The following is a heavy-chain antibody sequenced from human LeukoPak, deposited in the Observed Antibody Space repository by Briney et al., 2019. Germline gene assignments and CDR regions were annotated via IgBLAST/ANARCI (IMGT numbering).Heavy chain of an antibody. CDR2: TSSSDAGT. CDR1: GFPLSSYA. J-gene: IGHJ6*03. CDR3: ARSLRVRGVPDYMDV. V-gene: IGHV3-23*01. D-gene: IGHD3-10*02. Sequence: GGSLRLSCAAFGFPLSSYAMSWVRQAPGKGLEWVSATSSSDAGTYHADSVRGRFTISRDNSKNTLYLQMNSLRVEDAAVYYCARSLRVRGVPDYMDVWGKGTTVIISS.